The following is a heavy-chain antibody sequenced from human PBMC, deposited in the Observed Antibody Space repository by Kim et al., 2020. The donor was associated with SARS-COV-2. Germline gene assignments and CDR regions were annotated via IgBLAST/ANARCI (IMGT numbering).Heavy chain of an antibody. CDR2: IIPIFGTA. CDR1: GGTFSSYA. V-gene: IGHV1-69*13. J-gene: IGHJ6*02. Sequence: SVKVSCKASGGTFSSYAISWVRQAPGQGLEWMGGIIPIFGTANYAQKFQGRVTITADESTSTAYMELSSLRSEDTAVYYCARHILGRVAGTSVHYYGMDVWGQGTTVTVSS. D-gene: IGHD6-19*01. CDR3: ARHILGRVAGTSVHYYGMDV.